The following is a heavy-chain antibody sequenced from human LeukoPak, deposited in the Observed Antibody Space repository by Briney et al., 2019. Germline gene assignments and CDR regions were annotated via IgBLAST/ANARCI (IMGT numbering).Heavy chain of an antibody. CDR1: GFTFSSYA. CDR2: ISGSGGST. D-gene: IGHD2-2*02. J-gene: IGHJ4*02. Sequence: GGSLRLSCAASGFTFSSYAMSWVRQAPGKGLEWVSAISGSGGSTYYADSVKGRFTISRDNSKNTLYLQMNSLRAEDTAVYYCARDPRYCSSTSCYKAFDYWGQGTLVTVSS. V-gene: IGHV3-23*01. CDR3: ARDPRYCSSTSCYKAFDY.